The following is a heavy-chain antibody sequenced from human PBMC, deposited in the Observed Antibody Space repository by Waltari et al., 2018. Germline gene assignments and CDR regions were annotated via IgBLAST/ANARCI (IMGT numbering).Heavy chain of an antibody. J-gene: IGHJ4*02. CDR1: GYIFTNFF. CDR3: ARTIWAGLFYFDY. V-gene: IGHV1-46*03. CDR2: INPKGGRT. Sequence: QVQLVQSGTEMKKPGASVRLSCEASGYIFTNFFIHWLRQAPGQGLEWMGMINPKGGRTNYGQKFQGRVTLTSDDSTSTVYMELSSLTSEDTAVYYCARTIWAGLFYFDYWGQGTLVPVSS. D-gene: IGHD3-9*01.